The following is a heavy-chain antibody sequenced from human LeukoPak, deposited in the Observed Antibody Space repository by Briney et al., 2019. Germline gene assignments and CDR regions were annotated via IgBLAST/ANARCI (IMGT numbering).Heavy chain of an antibody. V-gene: IGHV3-64D*06. D-gene: IGHD3-10*01. CDR1: GFSFNNYA. CDR2: INSDGGSS. J-gene: IGHJ3*02. Sequence: GGSLRLSCSASGFSFNNYAVHWVRQAPGKGLEYVSGINSDGGSSLYADSAKGRFTISRDNSKNALYLQLSSLRPEDTALYYCVKTMVVFGGLIRTDAFDIWGQGTMVTVSS. CDR3: VKTMVVFGGLIRTDAFDI.